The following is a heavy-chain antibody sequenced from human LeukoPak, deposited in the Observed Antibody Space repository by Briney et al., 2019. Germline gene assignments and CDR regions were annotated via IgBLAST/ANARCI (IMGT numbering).Heavy chain of an antibody. J-gene: IGHJ3*02. CDR2: IKSKTDGGTT. Sequence: GGSLRLSCAASGFTFSNAWMSWVRQAPGKGLEWVGRIKSKTDGGTTDYAAPVKGRFTISRDDSKNTLYLQMNSLKTEDTAVYYCARRNPLTQDAFDIWGQGTMVTVSS. D-gene: IGHD3-9*01. CDR1: GFTFSNAW. V-gene: IGHV3-15*01. CDR3: ARRNPLTQDAFDI.